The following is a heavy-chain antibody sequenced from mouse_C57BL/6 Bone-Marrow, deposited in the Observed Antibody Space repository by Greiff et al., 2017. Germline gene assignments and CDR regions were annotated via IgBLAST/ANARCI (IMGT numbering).Heavy chain of an antibody. CDR2: IYPGDGDT. V-gene: IGHV1-80*01. CDR3: ARLLWSGAMDY. Sequence: QVQLQQSGAELVKPGASVKISCKASGYAFSSYWMNWVKQRPGKGLEWIGQIYPGDGDTNYNGKFKGKATLTADKSSSTAYMQLSSLTSEDSAVYFCARLLWSGAMDYWGQGTSVTVAS. D-gene: IGHD2-1*01. CDR1: GYAFSSYW. J-gene: IGHJ4*01.